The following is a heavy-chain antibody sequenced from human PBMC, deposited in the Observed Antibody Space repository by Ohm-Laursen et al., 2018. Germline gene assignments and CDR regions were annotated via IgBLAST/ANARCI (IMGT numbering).Heavy chain of an antibody. CDR1: GFTFNSYA. Sequence: GSLRLSCAASGFTFNSYAMSWVRQAPGKGLEWVSAISGSGGSAYYADSVKGRFTISRDNSKNTLYLQMNSLRAEDTAVYYCAKYLSYGGEIYFDYWGQGTLVTVSS. D-gene: IGHD4-23*01. J-gene: IGHJ4*02. CDR3: AKYLSYGGEIYFDY. V-gene: IGHV3-23*01. CDR2: ISGSGGSA.